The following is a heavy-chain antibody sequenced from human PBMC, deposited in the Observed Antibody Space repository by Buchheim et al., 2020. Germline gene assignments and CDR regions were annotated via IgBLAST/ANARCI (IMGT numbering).Heavy chain of an antibody. Sequence: QLQLQQSGPGLVKSSETLSLICTVSGGSISTSTFYWAWIRQPPGKGLEYIGTIYYSGTTYYNPSLKSRVTMSIDTSKNQFSLKLSSVTAADTAVYYCARSAVDDFWSGYYHPYWGQGTL. CDR3: ARSAVDDFWSGYYHPY. V-gene: IGHV4-39*07. CDR1: GGSISTSTFY. CDR2: IYYSGTT. D-gene: IGHD3-3*01. J-gene: IGHJ4*02.